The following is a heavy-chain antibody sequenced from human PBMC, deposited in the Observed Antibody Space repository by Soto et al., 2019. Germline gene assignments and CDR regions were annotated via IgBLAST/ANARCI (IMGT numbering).Heavy chain of an antibody. Sequence: SVKVSCKASGGSFSSYAISWVRQAPGQGLEWMGGVIPVFGSANYAQKFQGRITITADESTSTAYMELSSLRSEDTAVYYCARDLRVLYYYDSSGPLDAFDIWGQGTMVTVSS. D-gene: IGHD3-22*01. CDR3: ARDLRVLYYYDSSGPLDAFDI. CDR1: GGSFSSYA. CDR2: VIPVFGSA. J-gene: IGHJ3*02. V-gene: IGHV1-69*13.